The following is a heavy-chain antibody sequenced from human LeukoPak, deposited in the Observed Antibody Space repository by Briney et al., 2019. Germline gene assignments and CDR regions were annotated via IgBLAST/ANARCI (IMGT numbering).Heavy chain of an antibody. V-gene: IGHV4-61*02. D-gene: IGHD5-18*01. Sequence: PSETLSLTCTVSGGSLAKGSYYWGWIRQPAGTGLEWLWRIYTSGSTNYNPSLKSRVTITVDTSKNQFSLNLSSVTAADTAVYYCARDGGYTYGYSHFDYWRQGTLVTVSS. J-gene: IGHJ4*02. CDR3: ARDGGYTYGYSHFDY. CDR1: GGSLAKGSYY. CDR2: IYTSGST.